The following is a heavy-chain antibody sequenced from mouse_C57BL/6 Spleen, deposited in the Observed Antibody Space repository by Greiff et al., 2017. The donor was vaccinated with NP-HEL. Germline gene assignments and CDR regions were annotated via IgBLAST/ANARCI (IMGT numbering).Heavy chain of an antibody. Sequence: VQLQQSGAELVRPGASVTLSCKASGYTFTDYEMHWVKQTPVHGLEWIGAIDPETGGTAYNQKFKGKAILTADKSSSTAYMELRSLTSEDSAVYYCTRFYDGYPLFAYWGQGTLVTVSA. D-gene: IGHD2-3*01. CDR1: GYTFTDYE. J-gene: IGHJ3*01. CDR3: TRFYDGYPLFAY. V-gene: IGHV1-15*01. CDR2: IDPETGGT.